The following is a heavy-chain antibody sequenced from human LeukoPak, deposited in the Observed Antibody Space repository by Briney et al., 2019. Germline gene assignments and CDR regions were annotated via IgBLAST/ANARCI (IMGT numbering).Heavy chain of an antibody. D-gene: IGHD6-6*01. J-gene: IGHJ6*02. CDR2: IYYSGST. CDR3: ARVFEDGSSYGMDV. CDR1: GGSISSYY. Sequence: SETLSLTCTVSGGSISSYYWSWIRQPPGKGLEWIGYIYYSGSTNYNPSLKSRVTISVDTSKNQFSLKLSSVTAADTAVYYCARVFEDGSSYGMDVWGQGTTVTVSS. V-gene: IGHV4-59*01.